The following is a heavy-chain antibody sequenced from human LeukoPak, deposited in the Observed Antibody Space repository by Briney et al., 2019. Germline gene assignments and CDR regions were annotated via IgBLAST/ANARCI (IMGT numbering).Heavy chain of an antibody. D-gene: IGHD3-3*01. J-gene: IGHJ3*02. CDR3: AGTYDYDAFDI. Sequence: GGSLRLSCAASGFTVSSNYMSWVRQAPGKGLEWVSVIYSGGSTYYADSVKGRFTISRDNSKNTLYLQMNSRRAEDTAVYYCAGTYDYDAFDIWGQGTMVTVSS. V-gene: IGHV3-53*01. CDR1: GFTVSSNY. CDR2: IYSGGST.